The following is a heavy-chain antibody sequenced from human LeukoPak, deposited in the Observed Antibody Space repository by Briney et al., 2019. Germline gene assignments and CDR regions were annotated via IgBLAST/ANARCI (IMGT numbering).Heavy chain of an antibody. D-gene: IGHD4-17*01. CDR1: GFTFSSYS. CDR3: VKDLTTVTTQGDY. CDR2: IKKDGSEK. J-gene: IGHJ4*02. Sequence: GGSLRLSCAASGFTFSSYSMNWVRQAPGKGLEWVANIKKDGSEKYYVDSVKGRFTISRDSAKTSLYLQMNSLRADDTAVYYCVKDLTTVTTQGDYWGQGTLVTVSS. V-gene: IGHV3-7*01.